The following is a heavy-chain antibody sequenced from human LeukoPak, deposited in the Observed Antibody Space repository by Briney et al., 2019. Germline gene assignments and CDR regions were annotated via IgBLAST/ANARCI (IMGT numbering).Heavy chain of an antibody. D-gene: IGHD5-18*01. J-gene: IGHJ4*02. CDR1: GGTFSSYT. Sequence: AASVKVSCKASGGTFSSYTISWVRQAPGQGLEWMGRIIPILGIANYAQKFQGRVTITADKSTSTAYMELSSLRFEDTAVYYCARASARYSYGALEYWGQGTLVTVSS. V-gene: IGHV1-69*02. CDR3: ARASARYSYGALEY. CDR2: IIPILGIA.